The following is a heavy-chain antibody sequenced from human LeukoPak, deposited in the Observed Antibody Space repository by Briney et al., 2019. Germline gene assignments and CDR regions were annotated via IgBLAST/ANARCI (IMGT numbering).Heavy chain of an antibody. V-gene: IGHV3-23*01. Sequence: GGSLRLSCAASGFTFSSYALNWVRQGPGKGLEWVSGISVSGASTYYADSVKGRFTISRDNSKNTLYLQMDSLRAEDTALYYCANGGSSWFASYFDFWGPGTLVAVSS. CDR2: ISVSGAST. J-gene: IGHJ4*02. D-gene: IGHD6-13*01. CDR3: ANGGSSWFASYFDF. CDR1: GFTFSSYA.